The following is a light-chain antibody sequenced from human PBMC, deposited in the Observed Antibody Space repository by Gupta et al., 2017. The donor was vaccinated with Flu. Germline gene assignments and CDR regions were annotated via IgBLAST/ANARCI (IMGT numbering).Light chain of an antibody. J-gene: IGKJ1*01. CDR2: KES. Sequence: IQITQSPSPLSASVGDRVTITCRASQSISSWLAWYQQKPGKAPKLLIYKESSLESGVPSRFSGSGSGTEFTLTISSLQPDDFATDYCQQYNSYPSTFGQGTKVEIK. CDR1: QSISSW. CDR3: QQYNSYPST. V-gene: IGKV1-5*03.